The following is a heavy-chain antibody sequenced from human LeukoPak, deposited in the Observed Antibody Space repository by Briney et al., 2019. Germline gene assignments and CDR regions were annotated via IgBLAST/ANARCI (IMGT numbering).Heavy chain of an antibody. Sequence: TSETLSLTCTVSGCSISSGDHNWSWIRQPQGKGLEWSSNINNSGSTYYNPSLNSRVTMSVETSKNQYSLKLTSVTAADTAVYYCAGTCTGGTMYYDFWSGLGDNWFDPWGQGTLVTVSS. CDR2: INNSGST. CDR1: GCSISSGDHN. D-gene: IGHD3-3*01. CDR3: AGTCTGGTMYYDFWSGLGDNWFDP. J-gene: IGHJ5*02. V-gene: IGHV4-30-4*02.